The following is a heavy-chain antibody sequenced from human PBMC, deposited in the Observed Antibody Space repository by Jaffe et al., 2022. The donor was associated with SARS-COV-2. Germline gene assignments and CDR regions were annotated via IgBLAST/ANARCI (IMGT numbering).Heavy chain of an antibody. CDR3: ARLIVFNGGGYYYGMDV. Sequence: QVQLVESGGGVVQPGRSLRLSCAASGFTFSSYGMHWVRQAPGKGLEWVAVIWYDGSNKYYADSVKGRFTISRDNSKNTLYLQMNSLRAEDTAVYYCARLIVFNGGGYYYGMDVWGQGTTVTVSS. V-gene: IGHV3-33*01. CDR2: IWYDGSNK. J-gene: IGHJ6*02. D-gene: IGHD2-15*01. CDR1: GFTFSSYG.